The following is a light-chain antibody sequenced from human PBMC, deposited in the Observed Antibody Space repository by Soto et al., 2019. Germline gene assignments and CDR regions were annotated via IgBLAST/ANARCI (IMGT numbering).Light chain of an antibody. CDR1: QSLLYRSTSENY. J-gene: IGKJ4*01. CDR2: WTS. Sequence: DILMTQTPEFLTVSVGERATISCKSSQSLLYRSTSENYLAWYQQKPGQPPKLLLYWTSTRESGVPDRFSVSGSGTDFTLTISNVQAEDVAVYCCQRYYNSPLTFGGGTKVEI. V-gene: IGKV4-1*01. CDR3: QRYYNSPLT.